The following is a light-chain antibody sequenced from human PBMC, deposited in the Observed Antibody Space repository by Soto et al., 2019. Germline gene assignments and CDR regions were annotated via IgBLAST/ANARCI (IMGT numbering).Light chain of an antibody. V-gene: IGLV2-23*02. CDR3: CSYAGNSEV. CDR2: EVT. J-gene: IGLJ1*01. Sequence: QSLVTQPASRSGAPGQSITIPFTGTSGDVGGYNLVSWYQQHPGKAPKLMIYEVTERPSGVSNRFSGSKSGNTASLTISGLQPDDEADYYCCSYAGNSEVFGTGTKVTVL. CDR1: SGDVGGYNL.